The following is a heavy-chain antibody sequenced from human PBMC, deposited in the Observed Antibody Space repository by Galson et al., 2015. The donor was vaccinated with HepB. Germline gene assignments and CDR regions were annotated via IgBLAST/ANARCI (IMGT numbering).Heavy chain of an antibody. CDR2: FDPEDGET. J-gene: IGHJ4*02. Sequence: SVKVSCKVSGYTLTELSMHWVRQAPGKGLEWMGGFDPEDGETIYAQKFQGRVTMTEDTSTDTAYMELSSLRSEDTAVYYCATDRPKIEEMASGYLPPNFDYWGQGTLVTVPS. V-gene: IGHV1-24*01. CDR1: GYTLTELS. D-gene: IGHD3-22*01. CDR3: ATDRPKIEEMASGYLPPNFDY.